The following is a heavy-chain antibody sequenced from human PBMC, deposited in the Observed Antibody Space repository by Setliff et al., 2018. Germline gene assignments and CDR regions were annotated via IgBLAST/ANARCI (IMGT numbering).Heavy chain of an antibody. J-gene: IGHJ4*02. Sequence: PSETLSLTCAVSGGSISDNNWWSWVRQPPGKGLEWIGEIYHSGSANYNPSLKSRVTTSVDKSKNQFSLKIYSMTAADTAVYYCARDRITIFGVVIPFDYWGQGTLVTVSS. CDR1: GGSISDNNW. CDR2: IYHSGSA. CDR3: ARDRITIFGVVIPFDY. V-gene: IGHV4-4*02. D-gene: IGHD3-3*01.